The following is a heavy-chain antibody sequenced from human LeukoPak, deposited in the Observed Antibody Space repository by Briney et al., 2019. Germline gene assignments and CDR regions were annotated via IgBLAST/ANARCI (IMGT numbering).Heavy chain of an antibody. CDR1: GGPISSSSYY. D-gene: IGHD5-12*01. V-gene: IGHV4-39*01. CDR3: ARAYSGYDYY. Sequence: SETLSLTCTVSGGPISSSSYYWGWIRQPPGKGLEWIGSIYYSGSTYYNPSLKSRVTISVDTSKNQFSLKLSSVTAADTAVYYCARAYSGYDYYWGQGTLVTVSS. J-gene: IGHJ4*02. CDR2: IYYSGST.